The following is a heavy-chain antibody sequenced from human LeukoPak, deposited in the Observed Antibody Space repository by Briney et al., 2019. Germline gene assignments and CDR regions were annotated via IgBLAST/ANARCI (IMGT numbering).Heavy chain of an antibody. Sequence: GGSLRLSCAASGFTFSSYGMSWVRQAPGKGLEWVSAISGSGGSTYYADSVKGRFTISRDNAKNSLYLQMNSLRAEDTALYYCAKDNSPLPVAAAGTHWGQGTLVTVSS. CDR2: ISGSGGST. CDR3: AKDNSPLPVAAAGTH. V-gene: IGHV3-23*01. D-gene: IGHD6-13*01. CDR1: GFTFSSYG. J-gene: IGHJ4*02.